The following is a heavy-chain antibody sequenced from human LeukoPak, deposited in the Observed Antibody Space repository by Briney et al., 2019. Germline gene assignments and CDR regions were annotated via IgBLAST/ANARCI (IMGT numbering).Heavy chain of an antibody. CDR1: GFTFSSYA. Sequence: GGSLRLSCAASGFTFSSYAMSWVRQAPGKGLEWVSAISGSGGSTYYADSVKGRFTISRDNSKNALYLQMNSLRAEDTAVYYCAKDSAIFGVVIIPLDYWGQGTLVTVSS. J-gene: IGHJ4*02. CDR2: ISGSGGST. CDR3: AKDSAIFGVVIIPLDY. V-gene: IGHV3-23*01. D-gene: IGHD3-3*01.